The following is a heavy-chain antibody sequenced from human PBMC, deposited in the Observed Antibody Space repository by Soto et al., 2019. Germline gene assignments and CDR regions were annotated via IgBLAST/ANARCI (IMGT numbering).Heavy chain of an antibody. Sequence: SETLSLTCTVSGGSISSHYWSWVRQAPGKGLEWIGHIYYRGSTSYNPSLRSRSTISVDTSNNQFSLKLNSVTTADTAVYYCARDGREASGMDVWGQGTKVSVSS. CDR1: GGSISSHY. D-gene: IGHD1-26*01. CDR3: ARDGREASGMDV. J-gene: IGHJ6*02. V-gene: IGHV4-59*11. CDR2: IYYRGST.